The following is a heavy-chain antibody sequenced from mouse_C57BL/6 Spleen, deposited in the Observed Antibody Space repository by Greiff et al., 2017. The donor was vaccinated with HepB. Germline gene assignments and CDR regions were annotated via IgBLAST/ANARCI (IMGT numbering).Heavy chain of an antibody. CDR3: ARDTDYDYPFAY. CDR1: GFTFSSYA. CDR2: ISDGGSYT. J-gene: IGHJ3*01. D-gene: IGHD2-4*01. Sequence: EVKLVESGGGLVKPGGSLKLSCAASGFTFSSYAMSWVRQTPEKRLEWVATISDGGSYTYYPDNVKGRFTISRDNAKNNLYLQMSHLKSEDTAMYYCARDTDYDYPFAYWGQGTLVTVSA. V-gene: IGHV5-4*01.